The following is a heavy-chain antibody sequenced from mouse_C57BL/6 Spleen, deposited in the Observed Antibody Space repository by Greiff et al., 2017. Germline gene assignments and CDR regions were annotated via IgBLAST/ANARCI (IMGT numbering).Heavy chain of an antibody. J-gene: IGHJ4*01. Sequence: EVMLVESEGGLVQPGSSMKLSCTASGFTFSDYYMAWVRQVPEKGLEWVANINYDGSSTYYLDSLKSRFIISRDNAKNILYLQMSSLKSEDTATYYCARGGLGEGAMDYWGQGTSVTVSS. CDR3: ARGGLGEGAMDY. CDR2: INYDGSST. D-gene: IGHD4-1*01. V-gene: IGHV5-16*01. CDR1: GFTFSDYY.